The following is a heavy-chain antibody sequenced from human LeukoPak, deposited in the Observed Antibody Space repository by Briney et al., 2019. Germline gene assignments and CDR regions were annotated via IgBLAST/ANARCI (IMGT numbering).Heavy chain of an antibody. J-gene: IGHJ4*02. CDR3: VVTSAPSIAAAGIPIDY. D-gene: IGHD6-13*01. CDR1: GFTFSSYA. V-gene: IGHV3-23*01. Sequence: GGSLRLSGAASGFTFSSYAMSWVRQAPGKGLEWVSAISGSGGSTYYADSVKGRFTISRDNSKNTLYLQMNSLRAEDTAVYYCVVTSAPSIAAAGIPIDYWGQGTLVTVSS. CDR2: ISGSGGST.